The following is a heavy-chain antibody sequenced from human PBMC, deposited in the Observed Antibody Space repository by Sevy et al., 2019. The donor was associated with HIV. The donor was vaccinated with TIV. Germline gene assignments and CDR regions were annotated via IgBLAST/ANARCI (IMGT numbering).Heavy chain of an antibody. Sequence: GGSLRLSCSASGFTFSSYAMHWVRQAPGKGLEYVSAISSNGGSTYYADSVKGRFTISRDNSKNTLYLQMSSLRADDTAVYYCATYCSSTSCYASGGDYWGQGTLVTVSS. CDR3: ATYCSSTSCYASGGDY. J-gene: IGHJ4*02. CDR1: GFTFSSYA. V-gene: IGHV3-64D*06. CDR2: ISSNGGST. D-gene: IGHD2-2*01.